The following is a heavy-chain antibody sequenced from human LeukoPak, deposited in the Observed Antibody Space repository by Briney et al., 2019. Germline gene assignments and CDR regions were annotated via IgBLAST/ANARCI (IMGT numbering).Heavy chain of an antibody. J-gene: IGHJ6*03. V-gene: IGHV4-59*01. D-gene: IGHD3-9*01. CDR3: AGLNVLRYPSYYMDV. CDR1: GGSISSSY. CDR2: TYYSGST. Sequence: PSETLSLTCTVPGGSISSSYWSWIPQPPGKGLEWIGYTYYSGSTNYNPSLKSRVTISVDTSKNQFSLKLSSVTAADTAVYYCAGLNVLRYPSYYMDVWGKGTTVTVSS.